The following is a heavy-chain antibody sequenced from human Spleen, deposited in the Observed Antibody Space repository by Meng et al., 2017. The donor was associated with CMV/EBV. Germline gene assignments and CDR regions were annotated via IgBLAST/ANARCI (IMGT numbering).Heavy chain of an antibody. D-gene: IGHD3-10*01. CDR1: EFTVTSTS. J-gene: IGHJ4*02. CDR3: AKAGGGDYFDY. CDR2: IYSDGTS. V-gene: IGHV3-53*01. Sequence: GESLKISCAASEFTVTSTSMNWVRQAPGRGLEWVSVIYSDGTSYYADSVKGRFSISRDTSKNTLFLQMNGLRAEDTAVYYCAKAGGGDYFDYWGQRTLVTVSS.